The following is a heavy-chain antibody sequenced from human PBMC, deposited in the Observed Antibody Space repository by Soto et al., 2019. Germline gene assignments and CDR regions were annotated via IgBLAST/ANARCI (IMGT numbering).Heavy chain of an antibody. CDR1: GFTFSGYW. D-gene: IGHD3-9*01. Sequence: GGSMILSCAASGFTFSGYWMSWVRQAPGKGLEWVANIKQDGSEKYYVDSVKGRFTISRDNAKNSLYLQMNSLRAEDTAVYYCARDFGYYDILTGYYDYYGMDVWGQGTTVTVSS. J-gene: IGHJ6*02. CDR2: IKQDGSEK. V-gene: IGHV3-7*04. CDR3: ARDFGYYDILTGYYDYYGMDV.